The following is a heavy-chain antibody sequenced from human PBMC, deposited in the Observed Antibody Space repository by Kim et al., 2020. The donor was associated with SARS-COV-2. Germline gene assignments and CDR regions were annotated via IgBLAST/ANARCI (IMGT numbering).Heavy chain of an antibody. J-gene: IGHJ3*02. Sequence: LKSRVTISVDTSKNQFSLKLSSVTAADTAVYYCARETLEGGVKGVNAFDIWGQGTMVTVSS. V-gene: IGHV4-39*07. D-gene: IGHD3-16*01. CDR3: ARETLEGGVKGVNAFDI.